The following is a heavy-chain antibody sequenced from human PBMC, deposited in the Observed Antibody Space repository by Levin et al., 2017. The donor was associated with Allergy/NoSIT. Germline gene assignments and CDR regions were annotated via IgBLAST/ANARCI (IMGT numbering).Heavy chain of an antibody. V-gene: IGHV4-39*01. D-gene: IGHD2-8*02. J-gene: IGHJ4*02. CDR3: AGHRWGNNWWYFDY. CDR1: GGSISTSDYY. Sequence: SETLSLTCTVSGGSISTSDYYWGWIRQPPGKGLEWIGGIYYTGTTYYNPSLKTRVTISVDTSKNQFSLKVKSVTAADTALYYCAGHRWGNNWWYFDYWGQGTLVTVSS. CDR2: IYYTGTT.